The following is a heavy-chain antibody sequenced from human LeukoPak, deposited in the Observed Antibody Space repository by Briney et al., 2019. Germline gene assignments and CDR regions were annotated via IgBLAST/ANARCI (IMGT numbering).Heavy chain of an antibody. D-gene: IGHD6-19*01. J-gene: IGHJ4*02. CDR1: GYTFTSYD. V-gene: IGHV1-8*01. CDR3: AREGYSSGWTDY. CDR2: MNPNSGNT. Sequence: GASVKVSCKASGYTFTSYDINWVRQATGQGLEWMGWMNPNSGNTGYAQKFQGRVTMTRNTSISTAYMELSSLRSEDTAVYYCAREGYSSGWTDYWGQGTLVTVSS.